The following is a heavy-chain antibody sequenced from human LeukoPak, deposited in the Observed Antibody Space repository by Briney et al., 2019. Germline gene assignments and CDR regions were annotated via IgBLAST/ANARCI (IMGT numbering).Heavy chain of an antibody. CDR1: GYTFTSYY. J-gene: IGHJ2*01. Sequence: GASVKLSCKASGYTFTSYYMHWLRQAPGQGLEWMGIIHPSGGSTNYAQEFQGRVTMTRDTSTSTVYMELNSLRSEDTAVYYCARTQDYSIYWYFDLWGRGTLVTVSS. D-gene: IGHD4-11*01. V-gene: IGHV1-46*01. CDR3: ARTQDYSIYWYFDL. CDR2: IHPSGGST.